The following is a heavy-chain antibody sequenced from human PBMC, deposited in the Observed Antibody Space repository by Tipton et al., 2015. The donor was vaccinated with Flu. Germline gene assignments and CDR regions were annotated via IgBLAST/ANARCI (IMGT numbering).Heavy chain of an antibody. Sequence: GSLRLSCAASGFSFSTYSMNWVRQAPGKGLEWVSYISSSGSTIYHTDSVKGRFTISRDNAKNSLYLQMNSLRDEDTAVYYCTAPLGEEMATIGQQWGRGTLVIVSS. CDR2: ISSSGSTI. V-gene: IGHV3-48*02. D-gene: IGHD5-24*01. CDR1: GFSFSTYS. J-gene: IGHJ1*01. CDR3: TAPLGEEMATIGQQ.